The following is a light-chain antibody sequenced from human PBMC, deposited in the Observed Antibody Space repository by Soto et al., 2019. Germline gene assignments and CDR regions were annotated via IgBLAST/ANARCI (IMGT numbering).Light chain of an antibody. CDR1: QSVSSNY. V-gene: IGKV3-20*01. J-gene: IGKJ1*01. Sequence: EIGFTQLAGTLSLSPGERASLSCRASQSVSSNYLAWYQQKSGQAPSLLIYDVSRRATGIPERFSGSGSGTDFTLIISRLEPEDFAVYYCQQYGSSPRTFGQGTKVDIK. CDR3: QQYGSSPRT. CDR2: DVS.